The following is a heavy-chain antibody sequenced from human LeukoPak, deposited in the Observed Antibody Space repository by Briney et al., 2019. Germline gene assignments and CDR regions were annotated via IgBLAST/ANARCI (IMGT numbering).Heavy chain of an antibody. V-gene: IGHV1-2*02. CDR3: ARHPYSGSYHFDY. CDR2: INPNSGGT. J-gene: IGHJ4*02. CDR1: GYIFTGYY. D-gene: IGHD1-26*01. Sequence: GASVKVSCKASGYIFTGYYMHWVRQAPGQGLEWMGWINPNSGGTNSAQKFQGRVTMTRDTSISTAYKELSRLTSDDTAVYYCARHPYSGSYHFDYWGQGTLVTVSS.